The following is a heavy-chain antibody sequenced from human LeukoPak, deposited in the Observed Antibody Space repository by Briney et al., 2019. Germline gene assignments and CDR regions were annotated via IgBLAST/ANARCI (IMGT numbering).Heavy chain of an antibody. Sequence: GGSLRLSCAASGFTFDDYAMHWVRQAPGKGLEWVSGISRNSGSIGYADSVKGRFTISRDNAKNSLYLQMNSLRAEDTALYYCAKASSYDSSGYPDYWGQGTLVTVSS. CDR1: GFTFDDYA. D-gene: IGHD3-22*01. V-gene: IGHV3-9*01. CDR3: AKASSYDSSGYPDY. J-gene: IGHJ4*02. CDR2: ISRNSGSI.